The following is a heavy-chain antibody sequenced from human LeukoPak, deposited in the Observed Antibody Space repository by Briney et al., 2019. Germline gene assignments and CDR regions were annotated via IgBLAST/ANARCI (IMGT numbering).Heavy chain of an antibody. CDR1: GFTFSSYA. CDR2: ISGSGGST. D-gene: IGHD2-15*01. CDR3: AKSGGSWYGDPIFDY. J-gene: IGHJ4*02. Sequence: GGSLGLSCAASGFTFSSYAMSWVRQAPGKGLEWVSAISGSGGSTYYADSVKGRFTISRDNSKNTLYLQMNSLRAEDTAVYYCAKSGGSWYGDPIFDYWGQGTLVTVSS. V-gene: IGHV3-23*01.